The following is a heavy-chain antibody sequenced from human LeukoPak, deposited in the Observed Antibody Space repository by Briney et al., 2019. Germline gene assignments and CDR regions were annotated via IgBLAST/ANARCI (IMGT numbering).Heavy chain of an antibody. Sequence: GGSLRLSGTVSGFIVSSDYMSWVRQAPGKGLEWVSVLYSGGATYYADSVRGRFIISRDNGENTLYLQMNGLRVEDTAVYYCARHDWFDPWGRGTLVTVSS. V-gene: IGHV3-66*04. CDR1: GFIVSSDY. CDR3: ARHDWFDP. J-gene: IGHJ5*02. CDR2: LYSGGAT.